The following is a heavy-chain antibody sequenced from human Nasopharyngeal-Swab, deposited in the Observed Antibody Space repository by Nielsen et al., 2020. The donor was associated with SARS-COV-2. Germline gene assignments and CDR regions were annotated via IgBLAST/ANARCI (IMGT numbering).Heavy chain of an antibody. CDR1: GFTFSSYS. Sequence: GESLKISCAASGFTFSSYSMNWVRQAPGKGLEWVSYISSSSSTIYYADSVKGRFTISRDNAKNSLYLQMNSLGAEDTAVYYCAKTIGYCSGGSCYLDYWGQGTLVTVSS. V-gene: IGHV3-48*04. CDR3: AKTIGYCSGGSCYLDY. CDR2: ISSSSSTI. J-gene: IGHJ4*02. D-gene: IGHD2-15*01.